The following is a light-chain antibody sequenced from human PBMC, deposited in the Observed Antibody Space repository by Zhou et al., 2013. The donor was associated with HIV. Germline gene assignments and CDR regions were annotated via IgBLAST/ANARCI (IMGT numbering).Light chain of an antibody. V-gene: IGKV1-33*01. J-gene: IGKJ2*04. CDR2: DAS. CDR1: LDIGTK. Sequence: DIQMTQSPSSLSASVGDRVTITCQATLDIGTKLNWFQQKPGKVPKVLIYDASNLETGVPSRFSGSGSGTDFNFTISSLQPEDIATYYCQQYESFPPLCRFGQGTKLEIK. CDR3: QQYESFPPLCR.